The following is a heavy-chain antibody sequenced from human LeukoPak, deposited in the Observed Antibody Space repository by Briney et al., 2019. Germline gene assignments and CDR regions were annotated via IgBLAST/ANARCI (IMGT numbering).Heavy chain of an antibody. D-gene: IGHD6-13*01. V-gene: IGHV3-23*01. CDR1: GFTFSSYA. J-gene: IGHJ4*02. Sequence: TGGSLRLSCAASGFTFSSYAMSWVRQAPGKGLEWVSAISGSGGSTYFADSVKGRFTISRDNSKNTLYLQMNSLRAEDTAVYYCARTSSSAAAGLWGQGTLVTVSS. CDR3: ARTSSSAAAGL. CDR2: ISGSGGST.